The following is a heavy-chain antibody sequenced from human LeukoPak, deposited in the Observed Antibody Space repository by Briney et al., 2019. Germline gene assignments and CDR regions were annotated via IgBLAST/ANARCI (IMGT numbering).Heavy chain of an antibody. V-gene: IGHV3-48*03. Sequence: GGSLRLSCAASGFTFSSYAMSWVRQAPGKGLEWVSYISSSGSTTYYADSVKGRFTISSDNAKNSLYLQMNSLRAEDTAVYYCARDHEFTYYYDSSGYYPDAFDIWGQGTMVTVSS. CDR3: ARDHEFTYYYDSSGYYPDAFDI. J-gene: IGHJ3*02. D-gene: IGHD3-22*01. CDR2: ISSSGSTT. CDR1: GFTFSSYA.